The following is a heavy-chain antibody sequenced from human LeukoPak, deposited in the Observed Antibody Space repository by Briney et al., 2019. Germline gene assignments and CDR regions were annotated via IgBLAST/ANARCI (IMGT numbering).Heavy chain of an antibody. D-gene: IGHD4-17*01. J-gene: IGHJ4*02. CDR1: GGSISSGGYY. CDR2: IYYSGST. V-gene: IGHV4-31*03. Sequence: PSETLSLTCTVSGGSISSGGYYWSWLRQHPGRGLEWIGYIYYSGSTYYNPSLKSRVTISVDTSKNQFSLKLSSVTAADTAVYYCARVTLGYTVTTPPYYFDYWGQGTLVTVSS. CDR3: ARVTLGYTVTTPPYYFDY.